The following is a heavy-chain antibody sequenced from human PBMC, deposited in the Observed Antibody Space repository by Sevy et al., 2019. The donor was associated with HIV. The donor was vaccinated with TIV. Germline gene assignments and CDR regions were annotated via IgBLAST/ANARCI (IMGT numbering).Heavy chain of an antibody. V-gene: IGHV3-7*01. CDR1: GFSFSTYW. CDR3: VGEGLGGFSYSLDC. Sequence: GGSLRLSCAASGFSFSTYWMTWVRQAPGKGLEWVATMNQDGTERDYVDSVKGRFTISRDNTKTSLFLQMNSLSAEETGDYYWVGEGLGGFSYSLDCWGQGTLVTVSS. J-gene: IGHJ4*02. CDR2: MNQDGTER. D-gene: IGHD3-16*01.